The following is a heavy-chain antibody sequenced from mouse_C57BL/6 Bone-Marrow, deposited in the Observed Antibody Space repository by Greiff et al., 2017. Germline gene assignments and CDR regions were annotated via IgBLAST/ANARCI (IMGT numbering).Heavy chain of an antibody. CDR3: GNARGPFAY. CDR1: GYTFTSYG. CDR2: IYIGTGYT. Sequence: VQLQQSGAELVRPGSSVKMSCKTSGYTFTSYGINWVKQRPGQGLEWIGYIYIGTGYTEYNEKFKGKDTLTSDTSSSTAYMQLSSLTSEDSAIXFCGNARGPFAYWGQGTLVTVSA. J-gene: IGHJ3*01. V-gene: IGHV1-58*01.